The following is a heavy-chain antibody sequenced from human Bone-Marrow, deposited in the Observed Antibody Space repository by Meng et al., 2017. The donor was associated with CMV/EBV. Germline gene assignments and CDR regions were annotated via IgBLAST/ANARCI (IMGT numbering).Heavy chain of an antibody. J-gene: IGHJ4*02. CDR1: GGSFSGYY. CDR2: INHSGST. CDR3: ARRRGRLYQLSH. D-gene: IGHD2-2*01. V-gene: IGHV4-34*01. Sequence: SETLSLTCAVYGGSFSGYYWSWIRQPPGKGLEWIGEINHSGSTNYNPSLKSRVTISVDTSKNQFSLKLSSVTAADTAVYYCARRRGRLYQLSHWGQGTLGTVSS.